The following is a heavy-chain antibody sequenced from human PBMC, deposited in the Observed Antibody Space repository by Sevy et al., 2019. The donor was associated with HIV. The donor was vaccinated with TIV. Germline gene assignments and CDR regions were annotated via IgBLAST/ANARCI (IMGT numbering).Heavy chain of an antibody. Sequence: GRSLRLSCAASGFSFNDHAMHWVRQVPGKGLEWVSGISWNSRNIGYADSVKGRFTISRDNANHFLYLEMNSLRPEDTAFYYCAKDINRGCDGINCYPYYYYFYGLDVWGQGTTVTVSS. J-gene: IGHJ6*02. D-gene: IGHD2-21*02. CDR2: ISWNSRNI. V-gene: IGHV3-9*01. CDR1: GFSFNDHA. CDR3: AKDINRGCDGINCYPYYYYFYGLDV.